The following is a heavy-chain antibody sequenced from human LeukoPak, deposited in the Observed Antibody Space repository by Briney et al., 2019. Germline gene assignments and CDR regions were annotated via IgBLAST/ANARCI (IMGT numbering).Heavy chain of an antibody. V-gene: IGHV3-49*04. CDR2: IRSKIYGGTP. CDR3: TRDQAPYY. J-gene: IGHJ4*02. Sequence: GGSLRLSCTTSGFTFGDYALTWVRQAPGKGLEWVGFIRSKIYGGTPEYAASVKGRFTISRDDSKGIAYLQMNSLKTEDTAVYYCTRDQAPYYWGQGTLVTVSS. CDR1: GFTFGDYA.